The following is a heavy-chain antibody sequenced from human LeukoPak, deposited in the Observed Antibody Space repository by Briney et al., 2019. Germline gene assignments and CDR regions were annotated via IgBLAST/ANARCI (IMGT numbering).Heavy chain of an antibody. CDR2: IYYSGST. V-gene: IGHV4-59*01. CDR1: GGSISSYY. Sequence: SETLSLTCTVSGGSISSYYWSWIRQPPGKGLEWIGYIYYSGSTNYNPSLKGRVTISVDTSKNQFSLKLSSVTAADTAVYYCARDSLWFGSGMDVWGKGTTVTVSS. J-gene: IGHJ6*04. D-gene: IGHD3-10*01. CDR3: ARDSLWFGSGMDV.